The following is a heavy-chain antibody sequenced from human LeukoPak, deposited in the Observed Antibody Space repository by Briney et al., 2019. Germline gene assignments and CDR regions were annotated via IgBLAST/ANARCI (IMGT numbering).Heavy chain of an antibody. D-gene: IGHD6-13*01. Sequence: GGSLRLSCAASGFTFSSYGMHWVRQAPGKGLEWVAFIRYDGSNKYYADSVKGRFTISRDNAKNSLYLQMNSLRAEDTAVYYCAREGGEAAAGTFDYWGQGTLVTVSS. CDR3: AREGGEAAAGTFDY. CDR2: IRYDGSNK. CDR1: GFTFSSYG. V-gene: IGHV3-30*02. J-gene: IGHJ4*02.